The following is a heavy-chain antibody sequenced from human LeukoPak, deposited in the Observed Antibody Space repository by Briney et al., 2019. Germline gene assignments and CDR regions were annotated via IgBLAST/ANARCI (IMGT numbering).Heavy chain of an antibody. V-gene: IGHV1-8*03. J-gene: IGHJ4*02. CDR2: MNPNSGNT. CDR1: GYTFTNYD. Sequence: ASVKVSCKASGYTFTNYDVNWVRQATGQGLEWMGWMNPNSGNTGYAQKFQGRVTITRNTSISTAYMELSSLRSEDTAVYYCARRKYSAYDLFDYWGQGTLVTVSS. CDR3: ARRKYSAYDLFDY. D-gene: IGHD5-12*01.